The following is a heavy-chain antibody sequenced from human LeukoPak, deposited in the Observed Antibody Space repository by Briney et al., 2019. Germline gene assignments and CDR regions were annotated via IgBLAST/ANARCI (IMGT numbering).Heavy chain of an antibody. Sequence: SETLSLTCTVSGGSISSGGYSWSWIRQHPGKGLEWIGYIYYSGSTYYNPSLKSRVTISVDTSKNQFSLKLSSVTAADTAVYYCASWTLETPHCGGDCYDYWGQGTLVTVSS. CDR2: IYYSGST. V-gene: IGHV4-31*03. D-gene: IGHD2-21*02. CDR1: GGSISSGGYS. CDR3: ASWTLETPHCGGDCYDY. J-gene: IGHJ4*02.